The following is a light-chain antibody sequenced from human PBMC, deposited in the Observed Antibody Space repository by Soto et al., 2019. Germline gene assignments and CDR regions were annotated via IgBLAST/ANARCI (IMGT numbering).Light chain of an antibody. Sequence: EIVLTQSPATLSLSPGERATLSCRASQNVANYLDWYQQKPGQAPRLLIYDASDRATGIPGRFSGSGSGTDFTLTVTRLEPEDFAVYYCQQYGSSITFGQGTRLEIK. CDR1: QNVANY. CDR3: QQYGSSIT. CDR2: DAS. J-gene: IGKJ5*01. V-gene: IGKV3-11*01.